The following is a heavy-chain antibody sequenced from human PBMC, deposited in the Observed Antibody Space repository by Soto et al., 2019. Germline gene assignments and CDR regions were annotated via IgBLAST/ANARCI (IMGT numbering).Heavy chain of an antibody. D-gene: IGHD6-6*01. CDR2: SWYDGSKE. Sequence: QAQLVESGGGVVQPGKSLRLSCAASGFKFSQYGIHWVRQAPGRGLEWVAVSWYDGSKEYYADSVKGRFTVSRDKSNNTLYLQMNSLRGDDTVVYYCAKDKGAYSSSPGDVEYWGQGILVTVSS. CDR1: GFKFSQYG. J-gene: IGHJ4*02. CDR3: AKDKGAYSSSPGDVEY. V-gene: IGHV3-33*03.